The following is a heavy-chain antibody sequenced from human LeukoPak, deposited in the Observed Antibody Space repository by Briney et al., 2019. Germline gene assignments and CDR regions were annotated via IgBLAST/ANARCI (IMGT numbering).Heavy chain of an antibody. J-gene: IGHJ4*02. CDR1: GGSISSGGYY. D-gene: IGHD5-12*01. Sequence: PSETLSLTCTVSGGSISSGGYYWSWIRQHPGKGLEWIGYIYYSGSTYYNPSLKSRVTISVDTSKNQFSLKLSSVTAADTAVYYCARETRWGYSGYDPFDYWGQGTLVTVPS. V-gene: IGHV4-31*03. CDR2: IYYSGST. CDR3: ARETRWGYSGYDPFDY.